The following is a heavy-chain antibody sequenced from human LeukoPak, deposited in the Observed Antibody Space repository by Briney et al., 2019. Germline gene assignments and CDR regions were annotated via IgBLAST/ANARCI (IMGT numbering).Heavy chain of an antibody. CDR1: GGSFSGYY. CDR2: INHSGST. CDR3: ARGRNLIVVVPAAKLSSSRGFDP. Sequence: SETLSLTCAVYGGSFSGYYWSWIRQPPGKGLEWIGEINHSGSTNYNPSLKSRVTISVDTSKNQFSLKLSSVTAADTAVYYCARGRNLIVVVPAAKLSSSRGFDPWGQGTLVTVSS. J-gene: IGHJ5*02. V-gene: IGHV4-34*01. D-gene: IGHD2-2*01.